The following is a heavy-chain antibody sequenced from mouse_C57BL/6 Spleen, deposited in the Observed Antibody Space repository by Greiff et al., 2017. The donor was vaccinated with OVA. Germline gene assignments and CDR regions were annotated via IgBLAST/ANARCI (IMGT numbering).Heavy chain of an antibody. Sequence: EVQLQQSGPELVKPGASVKISCKASGYSFTDYNMNWVKQSNGKSLEWIGVINPNYGTTSYNQKFKGKATLTVDQSSSTAYMQRNSLTSEDSAVYYCTRGGQLRLYNFDYWGQGTTLTVSS. V-gene: IGHV1-39*01. CDR1: GYSFTDYN. D-gene: IGHD3-2*02. CDR2: INPNYGTT. CDR3: TRGGQLRLYNFDY. J-gene: IGHJ2*01.